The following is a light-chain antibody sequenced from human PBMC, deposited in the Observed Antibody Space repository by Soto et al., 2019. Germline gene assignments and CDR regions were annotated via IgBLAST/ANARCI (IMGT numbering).Light chain of an antibody. CDR3: SSYAASNDLGV. CDR1: SSDIGGYNY. J-gene: IGLJ1*01. CDR2: EVS. Sequence: QSVLTQPPSASGSPGQSGTISCTGTSSDIGGYNYVSWYQQHPGKAPKLMIYEVSKRPSGVPARFSASKSGNTASLTVSGLQPEDEADYYCSSYAASNDLGVFGTGTKVTVL. V-gene: IGLV2-8*01.